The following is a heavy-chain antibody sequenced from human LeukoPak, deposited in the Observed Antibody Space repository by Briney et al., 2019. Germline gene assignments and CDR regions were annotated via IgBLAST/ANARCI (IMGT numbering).Heavy chain of an antibody. CDR1: GYTFTSYG. CDR2: ISAYSLNT. Sequence: ASVKVSCKASGYTFTSYGISWVRQAPGQGLEWIGWISAYSLNTNYAQKFQGRVTMTRDTSISTAYMELSRLRSDDTAVYYCARLYCSSTSCYVPHYYYYYYMDVWGKGTTVTISS. CDR3: ARLYCSSTSCYVPHYYYYYYMDV. D-gene: IGHD2-2*01. J-gene: IGHJ6*03. V-gene: IGHV1-18*01.